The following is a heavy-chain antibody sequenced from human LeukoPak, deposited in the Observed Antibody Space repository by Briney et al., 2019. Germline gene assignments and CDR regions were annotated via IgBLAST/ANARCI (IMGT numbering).Heavy chain of an antibody. CDR1: GFTFSDYY. D-gene: IGHD1-26*01. V-gene: IGHV3-11*03. CDR3: ASTLGSGSSHAFDI. CDR2: ISSSSSYT. Sequence: KPGGSLRLSCAASGFTFSDYYMTWIRRAPGKGLEWVSYISSSSSYTNYADSVKGRFTISRDNAKNSLYLQMNSLRAEDTAVYYCASTLGSGSSHAFDIWGQGTMVTVSS. J-gene: IGHJ3*02.